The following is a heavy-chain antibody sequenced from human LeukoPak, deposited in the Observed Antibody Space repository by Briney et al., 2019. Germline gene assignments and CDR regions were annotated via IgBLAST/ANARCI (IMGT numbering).Heavy chain of an antibody. CDR3: AKWGVVVTAIIPGAFDI. CDR1: GLTVGGNN. V-gene: IGHV3-23*01. D-gene: IGHD2-21*02. J-gene: IGHJ3*02. Sequence: GGSLSLSFVASGLTVGGNNMTGVGQAPGKGLEGVSAISGSGGSKYYADSVKGRFTISRDNSKNTLYLQMNSLRAEDTAVYYCAKWGVVVTAIIPGAFDIWGQGTMVTVSS. CDR2: ISGSGGSK.